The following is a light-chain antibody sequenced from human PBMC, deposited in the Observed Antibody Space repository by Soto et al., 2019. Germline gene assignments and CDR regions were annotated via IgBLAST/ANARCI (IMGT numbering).Light chain of an antibody. J-gene: IGKJ1*01. V-gene: IGKV3-15*01. CDR2: GAS. CDR3: QQYNNWPWT. CDR1: QSLDSN. Sequence: EIVMTQSPATLSVSPGERATLSCRASQSLDSNLAWYQQKPGQAPRLLIYGASTRATGIPARFSGSESGTEFTLTISSLQSEGFAVYYCQQYNNWPWTFGRGTKVEIK.